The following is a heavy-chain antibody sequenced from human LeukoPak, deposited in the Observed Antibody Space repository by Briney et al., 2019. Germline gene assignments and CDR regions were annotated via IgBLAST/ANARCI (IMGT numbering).Heavy chain of an antibody. V-gene: IGHV3-53*01. J-gene: IGHJ4*02. CDR3: ARGVEPLAANTLAY. CDR2: LYSDGNT. Sequence: GGSLRLSCAASGFTVITTDMTWVRQAPGKGLEWVSVLYSDGNTKYADSVQGRFIISRDNSNNTLYLEMNSLRPDDTAVYYCARGVEPLAANTLAYWGQGTLVTVSS. D-gene: IGHD1-14*01. CDR1: GFTVITTD.